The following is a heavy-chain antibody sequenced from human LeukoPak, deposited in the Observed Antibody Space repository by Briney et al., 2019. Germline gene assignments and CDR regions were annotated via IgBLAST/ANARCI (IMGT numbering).Heavy chain of an antibody. CDR3: ARDDSPTLTGPAYYDAFDI. Sequence: PGESLRLSCAASGFTFSNYWMTWVRQAPGKGLEWVANIRRDGSQIHYVDSVKGRFTISRDNAKNSLSLQMNSLRAEDTAIYYCARDDSPTLTGPAYYDAFDIWGQGIMVTVSS. CDR2: IRRDGSQI. CDR1: GFTFSNYW. D-gene: IGHD4-11*01. J-gene: IGHJ3*02. V-gene: IGHV3-7*01.